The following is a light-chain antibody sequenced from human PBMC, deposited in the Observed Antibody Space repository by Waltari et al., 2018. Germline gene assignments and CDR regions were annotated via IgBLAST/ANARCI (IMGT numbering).Light chain of an antibody. V-gene: IGKV1-5*03. CDR3: QQYYSYPRT. J-gene: IGKJ1*01. Sequence: DIQMTQSPSILSASVGDRVTITCRASQSISNWLAWYQQKPGKAPKLLIFKTSSLESGVLSRFSGRGSGTDFTLTISSLQPEDYATYYCQQYYSYPRTFGQGTKVEIK. CDR1: QSISNW. CDR2: KTS.